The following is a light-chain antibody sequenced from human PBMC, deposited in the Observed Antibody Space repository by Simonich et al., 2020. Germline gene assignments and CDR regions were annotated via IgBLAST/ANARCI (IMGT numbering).Light chain of an antibody. Sequence: DLVMTQSPDSLAVSLGERATINCKSSQSVFYSSNNKHYLAWYQQKPGQPPKLLIYWASTRESGVPDRFSGSGSGTDFTLTISSLQAEDVAVYYCQQYYSTPPTFGQGTRLETK. CDR1: QSVFYSSNNKHY. CDR3: QQYYSTPPT. V-gene: IGKV4-1*01. CDR2: WAS. J-gene: IGKJ5*01.